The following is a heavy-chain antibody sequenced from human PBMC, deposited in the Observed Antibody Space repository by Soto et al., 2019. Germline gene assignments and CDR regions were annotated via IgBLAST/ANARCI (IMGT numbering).Heavy chain of an antibody. J-gene: IGHJ4*02. Sequence: PGGSLRLCCAASGFTFSTYSMSWVRQAPGKGLEWVSAISGSGGSTYYADSVKGRFTISRDNSKNTLYLQMNSLKTEDTAVYYCVRTIQPGTTTYFDYWGQETLVTVSS. CDR1: GFTFSTYS. CDR2: ISGSGGST. V-gene: IGHV3-23*01. D-gene: IGHD1-1*01. CDR3: VRTIQPGTTTYFDY.